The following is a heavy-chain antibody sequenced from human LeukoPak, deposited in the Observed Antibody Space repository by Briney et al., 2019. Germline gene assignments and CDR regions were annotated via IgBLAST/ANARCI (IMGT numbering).Heavy chain of an antibody. CDR2: ISYDGSNK. D-gene: IGHD3-10*01. J-gene: IGHJ5*01. Sequence: GRSLRLSCAASGFTFSSYAMHWVRQAPGKGLEWVAVISYDGSNKYYADPVKGRFTISRDNSKNILYLQMNSLRAEDTAVYYCARGLTMVRGVLNWFDSWGQGTLVTVSS. V-gene: IGHV3-30*14. CDR3: ARGLTMVRGVLNWFDS. CDR1: GFTFSSYA.